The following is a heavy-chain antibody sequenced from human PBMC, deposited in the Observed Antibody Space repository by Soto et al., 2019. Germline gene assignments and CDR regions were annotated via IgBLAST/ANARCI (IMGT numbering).Heavy chain of an antibody. CDR3: AKDFGVLTYGFDY. CDR2: ISSSSSTI. J-gene: IGHJ4*02. Sequence: GGSLRLSCAASGFTFSSYSMNWVRQAPGKGLEWVSYISSSSSTIYYADSVKGRFTISRDNAKNSVYLQMNSLRAEDTAVYYCAKDFGVLTYGFDYWGQGTLVTVSS. CDR1: GFTFSSYS. D-gene: IGHD3-3*01. V-gene: IGHV3-48*01.